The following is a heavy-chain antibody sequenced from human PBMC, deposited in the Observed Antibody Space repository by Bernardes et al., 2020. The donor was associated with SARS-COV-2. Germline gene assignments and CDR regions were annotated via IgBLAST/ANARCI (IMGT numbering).Heavy chain of an antibody. J-gene: IGHJ6*02. CDR2: INPNSGGT. D-gene: IGHD5-12*01. Sequence: ASEKVSCKASGYTFTGYYMHWVRQAPGQGLEWMGWINPNSGGTNYAQKFQGRVTMTRDTSISTAYMELSRLRSDDTAVYYCAREVVATPYGMDVWGQGTTVTVSS. V-gene: IGHV1-2*02. CDR3: AREVVATPYGMDV. CDR1: GYTFTGYY.